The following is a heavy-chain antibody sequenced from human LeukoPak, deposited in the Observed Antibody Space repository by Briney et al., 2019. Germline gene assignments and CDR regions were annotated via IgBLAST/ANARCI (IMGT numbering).Heavy chain of an antibody. Sequence: PGGSLRLSCAASGFTFSNYGMSWVRQAPGKGLEWVANINEDGSDKSSVDSVKGRFTISRDNAKNSVYLQMNSLRVEDTAVYYCARGWQWLVSWGQGTLVTVSS. CDR1: GFTFSNYG. V-gene: IGHV3-7*05. CDR2: INEDGSDK. CDR3: ARGWQWLVS. J-gene: IGHJ5*02. D-gene: IGHD6-19*01.